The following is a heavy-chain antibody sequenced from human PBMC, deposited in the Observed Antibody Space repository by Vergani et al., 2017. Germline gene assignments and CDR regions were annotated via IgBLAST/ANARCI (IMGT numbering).Heavy chain of an antibody. CDR1: GYTFSNYY. CDR3: ARGDYGILAGYRY. J-gene: IGHJ4*02. CDR2: INPSGGHT. D-gene: IGHD3-9*01. Sequence: QVQVVQSGAEVKKSGASVKVSCKTSGYTFSNYYMHWVRRAPGQGLEWMGIINPSGGHTNYAQKFQGRVTMTRHTSTSTVYMELSSLRSEDTAIYYCARGDYGILAGYRYWGQGTLVTVSA. V-gene: IGHV1-46*03.